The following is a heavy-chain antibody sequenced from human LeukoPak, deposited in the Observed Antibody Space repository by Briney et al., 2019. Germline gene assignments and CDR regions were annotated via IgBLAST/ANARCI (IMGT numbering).Heavy chain of an antibody. V-gene: IGHV4-31*03. CDR3: AREAWAGTLSGWFDP. CDR2: IFSSGST. D-gene: IGHD1-7*01. Sequence: SETLSLTCSVSGGPISRGAYYWSWVRQSPGKGLESIGYIFSSGSTSYNPSLRSRVTVSIDTSKNQFFLNLTSVTAADSAVYYCAREAWAGTLSGWFDPWGQGTLVTVSS. J-gene: IGHJ5*02. CDR1: GGPISRGAYY.